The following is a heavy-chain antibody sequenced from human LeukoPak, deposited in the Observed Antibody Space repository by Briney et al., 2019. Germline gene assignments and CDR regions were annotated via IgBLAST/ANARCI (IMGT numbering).Heavy chain of an antibody. J-gene: IGHJ3*02. D-gene: IGHD2-2*01. Sequence: GRSLRLSCAASGLTFSNYGMHWVRQAPGKGLEWVAFIWYDGSNKYYADSVKGRFTISRDNSKNTLYLQMNSLRAEDPAVYYCARDRGYCSSISCYYAFDIWGQGTMVTVSS. V-gene: IGHV3-33*01. CDR2: IWYDGSNK. CDR1: GLTFSNYG. CDR3: ARDRGYCSSISCYYAFDI.